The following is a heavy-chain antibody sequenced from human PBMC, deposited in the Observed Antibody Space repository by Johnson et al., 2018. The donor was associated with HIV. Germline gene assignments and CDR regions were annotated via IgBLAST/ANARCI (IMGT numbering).Heavy chain of an antibody. CDR1: GSTFSSYD. J-gene: IGHJ3*02. D-gene: IGHD4-23*01. CDR2: IGTAGDT. Sequence: VQLVESGGGLVQPGGSLRLSCAASGSTFSSYDMHWVRQATGKGLKWVSAIGTAGDTYYPGSLKGQYNISRENAKNSLYLQMNSLSAGDTAVYYCAGAERVVTPGGAAFDIWGQGTMVTVSS. CDR3: AGAERVVTPGGAAFDI. V-gene: IGHV3-13*01.